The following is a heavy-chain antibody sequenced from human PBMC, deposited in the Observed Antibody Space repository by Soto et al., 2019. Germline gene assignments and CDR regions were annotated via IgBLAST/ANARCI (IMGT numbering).Heavy chain of an antibody. Sequence: PSETLSLTCTVSGGSISSSSYYWGWIRQPPGKGLEWIGSIYYSGSTYYNPSLKSRVTISVDTSKNLFSLKLSSVTAADTAVYYCAKRNYDYIWGSYGPFDYWGQGTLVTVSS. J-gene: IGHJ4*02. D-gene: IGHD3-16*01. CDR1: GGSISSSSYY. V-gene: IGHV4-39*01. CDR2: IYYSGST. CDR3: AKRNYDYIWGSYGPFDY.